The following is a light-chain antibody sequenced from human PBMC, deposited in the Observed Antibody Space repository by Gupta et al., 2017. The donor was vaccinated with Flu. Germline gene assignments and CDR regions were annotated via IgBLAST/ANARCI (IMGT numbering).Light chain of an antibody. CDR1: TRDVGANNY. CDR2: GVN. CDR3: SSDISSSTSFF. J-gene: IGLJ1*01. Sequence: SALTQPASVSGSPGQSIAISCTGTTRDVGANNYVSWYQQHPGKAPKVMIYGVNNRPSGVADRFSGSKSGNTASLTISGLQAEDEADYYCSSDISSSTSFFFGTGTKVTVL. V-gene: IGLV2-14*01.